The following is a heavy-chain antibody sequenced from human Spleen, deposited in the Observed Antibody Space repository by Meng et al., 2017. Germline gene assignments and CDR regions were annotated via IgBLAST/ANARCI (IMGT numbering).Heavy chain of an antibody. D-gene: IGHD2-2*01. J-gene: IGHJ3*02. CDR2: IKQDGSEK. V-gene: IGHV3-7*03. CDR3: ARGHSLYSSTWTDAFDI. CDR1: GFTFSSYW. Sequence: GESLKISCAASGFTFSSYWMSWVRQAPGKGLEWVANIKQDGSEKYYVDSVKGRFTISKDNAKNSLYLQMNSLRVEDTAMYYCARGHSLYSSTWTDAFDIWGQGTMVTVSS.